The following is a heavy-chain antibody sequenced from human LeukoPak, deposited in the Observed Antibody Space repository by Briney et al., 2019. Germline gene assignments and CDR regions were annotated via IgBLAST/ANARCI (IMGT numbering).Heavy chain of an antibody. CDR3: ATEIYCSGDCYPNDAFNI. D-gene: IGHD2-21*02. Sequence: ASVRVSCKVSGYTLTEISMHWVRQAPGKRLEWMGGFDPEDGETIYAQKFQGRVTMTEDTSIDTAFMELSSLRSEDTAVYYCATEIYCSGDCYPNDAFNIWGQGTMVAVSS. CDR1: GYTLTEIS. J-gene: IGHJ3*02. CDR2: FDPEDGET. V-gene: IGHV1-24*01.